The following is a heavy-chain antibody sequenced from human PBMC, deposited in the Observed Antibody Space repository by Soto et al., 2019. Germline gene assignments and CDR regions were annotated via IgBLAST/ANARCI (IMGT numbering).Heavy chain of an antibody. D-gene: IGHD3-22*01. CDR1: GFTFSSYG. CDR3: AKESGIVVVYYYYGMDV. Sequence: QVQLVESGGGVVQPGRSLRLSCAASGFTFSSYGMHWVRQAPGKGLEWVAVISYDGSNKYYADSVKGRFTISRDNSKNTLYLQMNSLRAEDTAVYYWAKESGIVVVYYYYGMDVWGQGTTVTVSS. V-gene: IGHV3-30*18. CDR2: ISYDGSNK. J-gene: IGHJ6*02.